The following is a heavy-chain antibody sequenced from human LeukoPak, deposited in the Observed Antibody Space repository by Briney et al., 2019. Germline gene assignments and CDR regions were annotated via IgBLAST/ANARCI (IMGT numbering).Heavy chain of an antibody. D-gene: IGHD2-15*01. CDR1: GFTFSSYN. V-gene: IGHV3-21*01. CDR3: AGVLETDCSGGSCYSGLDY. J-gene: IGHJ4*02. Sequence: AGGSLRLSCAASGFTFSSYNMNWVRQAPGKGLEWVSSISRTSSYIYYADSVKGRFTISRDNAQNSLYLQMNSLRVEDTAVYYCAGVLETDCSGGSCYSGLDYWGQGTLVTVSS. CDR2: ISRTSSYI.